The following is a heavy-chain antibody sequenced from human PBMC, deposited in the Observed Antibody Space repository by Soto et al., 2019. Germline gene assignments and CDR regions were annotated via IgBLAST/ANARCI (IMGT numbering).Heavy chain of an antibody. CDR3: TTEDWDFDN. J-gene: IGHJ4*02. CDR2: IKSKSDGGTA. D-gene: IGHD2-21*01. Sequence: GGSLKLSCVASGFTFNNAWMDWVRQAPGKGLEWVGRIKSKSDGGTADHAAPVKGRCTMSRDDSKNTLYLQMNSLNTEDTAVYYCTTEDWDFDNWGQGTLVNVSS. CDR1: GFTFNNAW. V-gene: IGHV3-15*07.